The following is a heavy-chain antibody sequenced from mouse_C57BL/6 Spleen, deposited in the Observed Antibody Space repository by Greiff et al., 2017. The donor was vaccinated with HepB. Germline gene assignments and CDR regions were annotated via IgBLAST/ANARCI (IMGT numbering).Heavy chain of an antibody. CDR3: TREGPYGSSLDY. CDR1: GYTFTDYE. D-gene: IGHD1-1*01. CDR2: IDPETGGT. V-gene: IGHV1-15*01. Sequence: LQESGAELVRPGASVTLSCKASGYTFTDYEMHWVKQTPVHGLEWIGAIDPETGGTAYNQKFKGKAILTADKSSSTAYMELRSLTSEDSAVYYCTREGPYGSSLDYWGQGTTLTVSS. J-gene: IGHJ2*01.